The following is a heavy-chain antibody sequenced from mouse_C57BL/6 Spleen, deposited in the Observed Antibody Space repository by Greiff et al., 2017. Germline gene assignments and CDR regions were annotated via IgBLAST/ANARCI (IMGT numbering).Heavy chain of an antibody. CDR2: IYPGDGDT. Sequence: QVQLQQPGPELVKPGASVKISCKASGYAFSSSWMNWVKQRPGKGLEWIGRIYPGDGDTNYNGKFKGKATLTADKSSSTAYMQLSSLTSEDSAVYFCARSLLLVYAMDYWGQGTSVTVSS. CDR3: ARSLLLVYAMDY. D-gene: IGHD1-1*01. J-gene: IGHJ4*01. V-gene: IGHV1-82*01. CDR1: GYAFSSSW.